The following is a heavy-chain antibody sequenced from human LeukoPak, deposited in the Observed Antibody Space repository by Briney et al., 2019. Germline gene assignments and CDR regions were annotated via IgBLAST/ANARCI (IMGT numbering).Heavy chain of an antibody. J-gene: IGHJ6*02. V-gene: IGHV3-23*01. CDR3: AKDSPSRITMIVVPKGPMDV. CDR1: GFTFSNYA. Sequence: QSGGSLRLSCAASGFTFSNYAMSWVRQVPGKGLDWVSALSGSGGSTYYADSVKGRFTISRDNSKNTLYLQMNSLRAEDTAVYYCAKDSPSRITMIVVPKGPMDVWGQGTTVTVSS. CDR2: LSGSGGST. D-gene: IGHD3-22*01.